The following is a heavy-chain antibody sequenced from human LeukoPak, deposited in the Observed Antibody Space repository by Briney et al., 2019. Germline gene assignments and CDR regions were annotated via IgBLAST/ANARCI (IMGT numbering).Heavy chain of an antibody. CDR1: GGSLSSGGYY. CDR2: IYHSGST. CDR3: ARTGTSYFDY. V-gene: IGHV4-30-2*01. D-gene: IGHD1-1*01. J-gene: IGHJ4*02. Sequence: SQTLSLTCTVSGGSLSSGGYYWSWIRQPPGKGLEWIGYIYHSGSTYYNPSLKSRVTISVDRSKNQFSLKLSPVTAADTAVYYCARTGTSYFDYWGQGTLVTVSS.